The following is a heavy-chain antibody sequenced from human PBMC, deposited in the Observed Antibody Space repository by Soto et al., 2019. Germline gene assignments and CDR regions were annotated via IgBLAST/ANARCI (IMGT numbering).Heavy chain of an antibody. V-gene: IGHV4-59*01. CDR2: IYYSGSA. J-gene: IGHJ5*02. CDR1: GGSISSYY. Sequence: SETLSLTCTVSGGSISSYYWSWIRQPPGKGLEWIGYIYYSGSANYNPSLKSRVTISVDTSKNQFSLKLSSVTAADTAVYYCARDDSSSSADNWFDPWGQGTLVTVSS. CDR3: ARDDSSSSADNWFDP. D-gene: IGHD6-6*01.